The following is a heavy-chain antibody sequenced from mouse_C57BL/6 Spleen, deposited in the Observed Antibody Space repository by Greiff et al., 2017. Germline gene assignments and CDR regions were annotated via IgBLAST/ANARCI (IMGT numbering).Heavy chain of an antibody. D-gene: IGHD1-1*01. CDR1: GYSFTDYN. CDR3: AREGYYYGSSQYYFAY. V-gene: IGHV1-39*01. CDR2: INPNYGTT. Sequence: EVQLQESGPELVKPGASVKISCKASGYSFTDYNMNWVKQSNGKSLEWIGVINPNYGTTSYNQNFKCKATLTVDQSSSTAYMQLNSLTSEDSAVYYWAREGYYYGSSQYYFAYWGQGTTLTVSS. J-gene: IGHJ2*01.